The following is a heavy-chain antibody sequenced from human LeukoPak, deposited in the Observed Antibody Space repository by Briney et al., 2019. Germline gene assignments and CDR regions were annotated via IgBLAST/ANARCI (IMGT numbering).Heavy chain of an antibody. CDR1: GGSISSGGYY. CDR2: IYYSGST. Sequence: SETLSLTCTVSGGSISSGGYYWSWIRQHPGKGLEWIGYIYYSGSTYYNPSLKSRVTISVDTSKNQFSLKLSSVNAADTAVYYCARSPSMVAPFDYWGQGTLVTVSS. J-gene: IGHJ4*02. V-gene: IGHV4-31*03. D-gene: IGHD3-10*01. CDR3: ARSPSMVAPFDY.